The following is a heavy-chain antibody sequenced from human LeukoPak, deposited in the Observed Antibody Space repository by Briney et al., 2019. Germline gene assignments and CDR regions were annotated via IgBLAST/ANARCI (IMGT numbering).Heavy chain of an antibody. J-gene: IGHJ6*02. CDR3: ARGSGVAVGMDV. CDR2: FFTGGST. D-gene: IGHD6-19*01. CDR1: GGSIDSHY. Sequence: SETLSLTCTVSGGSIDSHYWSWNRQSAGKGLEWIGRFFTGGSTYYNPSLESRVTMSVDTSKNQFSLKLRSVTAADTAVYFRARGSGVAVGMDVWGQGTTVIVSS. V-gene: IGHV4-4*07.